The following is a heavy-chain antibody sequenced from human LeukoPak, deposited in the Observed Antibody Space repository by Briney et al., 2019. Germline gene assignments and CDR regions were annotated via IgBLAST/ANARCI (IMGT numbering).Heavy chain of an antibody. D-gene: IGHD3-10*01. J-gene: IGHJ5*02. CDR3: ARHFSMVRGVTQYNWFDP. V-gene: IGHV4-59*08. Sequence: SETLSLTCTVSGGSISSYYWSWIRQPPGKGLEWIGYIYDSGSTNYNPSLKSRVTISVDTSKNQFSLKLSSVTAADTAVYYCARHFSMVRGVTQYNWFDPWGQGTLVTVSS. CDR1: GGSISSYY. CDR2: IYDSGST.